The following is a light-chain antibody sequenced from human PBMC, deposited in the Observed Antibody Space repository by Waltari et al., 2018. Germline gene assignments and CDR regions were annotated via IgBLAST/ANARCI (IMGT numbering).Light chain of an antibody. Sequence: QSALTQPASVSGSPGQSITISCTATSSDVGRYNYVSWYQHHPGKAPKLIIYAVSSRPSGVSSRFSGSKSGNTASLTISGLQAEDEADYYCSSYAGTSTRVVFGGGTKLTVL. CDR3: SSYAGTSTRVV. V-gene: IGLV2-14*01. CDR2: AVS. CDR1: SSDVGRYNY. J-gene: IGLJ2*01.